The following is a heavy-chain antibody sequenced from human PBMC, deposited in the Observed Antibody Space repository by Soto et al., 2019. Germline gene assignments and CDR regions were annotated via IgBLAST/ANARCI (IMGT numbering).Heavy chain of an antibody. J-gene: IGHJ3*02. CDR3: TKEKSVMYSGYDAFDI. V-gene: IGHV3-48*03. D-gene: IGHD5-12*01. CDR2: ISSSGTI. Sequence: SLRLSCAASGFTFSSYEMDWFRQAPGKGLEWVAYISSSGTILYGDSVKGRFTISRDNADNSLYLQMNSLTAEDTAVYYCTKEKSVMYSGYDAFDIWGRGTMVTVSS. CDR1: GFTFSSYE.